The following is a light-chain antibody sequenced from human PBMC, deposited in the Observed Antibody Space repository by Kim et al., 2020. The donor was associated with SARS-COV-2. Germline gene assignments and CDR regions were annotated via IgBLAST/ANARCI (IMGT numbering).Light chain of an antibody. CDR2: AAS. V-gene: IGKV1-39*01. CDR3: QQSYSTLGYS. J-gene: IGKJ2*03. Sequence: DIQMTQPPSSLSASIGDRVTITCRASQSISSYLNWYQQKPGKAPKLLIYAASSLQSGVPSRFSGSGSGTDFTLTISSLQPEDFATYYCQQSYSTLGYSFGQGTKLEI. CDR1: QSISSY.